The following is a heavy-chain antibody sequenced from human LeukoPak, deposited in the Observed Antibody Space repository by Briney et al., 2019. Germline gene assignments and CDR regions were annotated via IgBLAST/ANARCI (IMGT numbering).Heavy chain of an antibody. Sequence: GGSLRLSCAASGFTFSSYEMNWVRQAPGKGLEWVSYISSSGSTIYYADSVKGRFTISRDNAKNSLYLQMNSLRAEDTAVYYCARRRYCGGDCPDDAFDIWGQGTMVTVSS. CDR1: GFTFSSYE. CDR2: ISSSGSTI. V-gene: IGHV3-48*03. CDR3: ARRRYCGGDCPDDAFDI. J-gene: IGHJ3*02. D-gene: IGHD2-21*02.